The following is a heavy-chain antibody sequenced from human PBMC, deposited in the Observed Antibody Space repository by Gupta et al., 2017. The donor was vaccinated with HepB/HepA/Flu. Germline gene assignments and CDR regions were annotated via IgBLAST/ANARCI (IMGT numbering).Heavy chain of an antibody. V-gene: IGHV3-23*01. CDR3: PKRTAAWYYYGRDV. J-gene: IGHJ6*02. CDR1: GFTFSSYA. D-gene: IGHD6-13*01. Sequence: EVQLLESGGGLVQPGGSLRLSCAASGFTFSSYAMNWVRQAPGKGLEWVSAISGSGGGGTTYYADSVKGRFTIPRDNSKNTLYLQRIRLRAEDTAVYFCPKRTAAWYYYGRDVWGQGTTVTVSS. CDR2: ISGSGGGGTT.